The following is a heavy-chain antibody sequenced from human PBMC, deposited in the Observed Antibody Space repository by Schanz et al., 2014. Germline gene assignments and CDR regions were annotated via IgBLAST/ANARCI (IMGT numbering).Heavy chain of an antibody. Sequence: QVHLLESGGGLVEPGGSLRLSCAASGFSFSDYYMSWIRQAPGKGLEWVSIIFTDGRTYYADSVKGRFTMSRDNAKNSVFLQMNSLRAEDTAVYYCARGGPAYYFDDWGQGTLVTVSS. V-gene: IGHV3-11*04. CDR3: ARGGPAYYFDD. CDR2: IIFTDGRT. CDR1: GFSFSDYY. J-gene: IGHJ4*02.